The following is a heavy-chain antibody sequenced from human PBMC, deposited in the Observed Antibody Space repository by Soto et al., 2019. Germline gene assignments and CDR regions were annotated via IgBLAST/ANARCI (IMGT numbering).Heavy chain of an antibody. V-gene: IGHV4-30-4*01. CDR3: ASLGQLGRYYYYYYMDV. Sequence: PSETLSLTCTVSGGSISSGDYYWSWIRQPPGKGLEWIGYIYYSGSTYYNPSLKSRVTTSVDTSKNQFSLKLSSVTAADTAVYYCASLGQLGRYYYYYYMDVWGKGTTVTVSS. CDR1: GGSISSGDYY. D-gene: IGHD6-6*01. J-gene: IGHJ6*03. CDR2: IYYSGST.